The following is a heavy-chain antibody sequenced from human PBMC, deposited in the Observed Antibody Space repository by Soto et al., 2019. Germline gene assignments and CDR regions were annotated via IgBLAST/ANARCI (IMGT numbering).Heavy chain of an antibody. CDR3: ARAETGTPYYYYYYMDV. CDR1: GYTFTSYG. Sequence: QVQLVQSGAEVKKPGASVKVSCKASGYTFTSYGISWVRQAPGQGLEWMGWISAYNGNTNYAQKLQGRVTMTTDTTTSTPYMELRSLRSDDTAVYYCARAETGTPYYYYYYMDVWGKGTTVTVSS. V-gene: IGHV1-18*01. CDR2: ISAYNGNT. D-gene: IGHD1-7*01. J-gene: IGHJ6*03.